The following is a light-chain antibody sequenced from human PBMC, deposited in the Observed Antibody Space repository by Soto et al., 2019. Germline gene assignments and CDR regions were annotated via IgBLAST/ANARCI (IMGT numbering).Light chain of an antibody. V-gene: IGKV3-20*01. CDR3: HQYGDSLWT. CDR2: GAS. J-gene: IGKJ1*01. Sequence: EIVLTQPAGTLSFSPGERVTLSCRASQSVSSNYLAWYQQKPGQAPRLLIYGASSRAAGIPDRFSGSGSGTDFTLTISRLEPEDFAVYYCHQYGDSLWTFGQGTKVDI. CDR1: QSVSSNY.